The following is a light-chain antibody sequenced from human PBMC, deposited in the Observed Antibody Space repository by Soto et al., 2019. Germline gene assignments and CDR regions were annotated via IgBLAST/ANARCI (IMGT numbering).Light chain of an antibody. Sequence: EIVMTQYPATLSVSPGERDTLSCRASQNILSNLAWYQQKPGQAPRLLIYGASTRATGITARFSGSGSGTEFTLTISSLQSEDFEIYYCQQYNNWPITFGQGTRLEIK. CDR2: GAS. J-gene: IGKJ5*01. CDR3: QQYNNWPIT. V-gene: IGKV3-15*01. CDR1: QNILSN.